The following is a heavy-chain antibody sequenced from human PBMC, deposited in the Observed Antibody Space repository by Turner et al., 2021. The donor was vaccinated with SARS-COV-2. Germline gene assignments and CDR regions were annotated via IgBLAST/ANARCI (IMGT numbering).Heavy chain of an antibody. CDR3: ARGGYCSSTSCSPYWYFDL. D-gene: IGHD2-2*01. Sequence: QVQLVQSGAEVKKPGASVKVSCKASGYTFTSYDINWVRQATGQGLEWMGWMNPDSGNTAYAQKFQGRVTITRNTSISTACMELSSLRSEDTAVYYCARGGYCSSTSCSPYWYFDLWGRGTLVTVSS. V-gene: IGHV1-8*03. J-gene: IGHJ2*01. CDR2: MNPDSGNT. CDR1: GYTFTSYD.